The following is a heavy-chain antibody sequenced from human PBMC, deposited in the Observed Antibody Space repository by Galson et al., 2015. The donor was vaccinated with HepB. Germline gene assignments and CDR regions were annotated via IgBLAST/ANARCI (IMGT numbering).Heavy chain of an antibody. D-gene: IGHD1-26*01. V-gene: IGHV3-21*01. CDR2: ISSSSSYI. Sequence: PLRLSCAASGFTFSSYSMNWVRQAPGKGLEWVSSISSSSSYIYYADSVKGRFTISRDNAKNSLYLQMNSLRAEDTAVYYCARSPDNSESYSIPHYYYYYYMDVWGKGTTVTVSS. J-gene: IGHJ6*03. CDR1: GFTFSSYS. CDR3: ARSPDNSESYSIPHYYYYYYMDV.